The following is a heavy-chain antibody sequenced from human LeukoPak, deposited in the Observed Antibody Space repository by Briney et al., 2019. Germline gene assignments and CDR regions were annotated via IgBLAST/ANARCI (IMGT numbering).Heavy chain of an antibody. CDR2: INHSGST. CDR3: ARTGRGVVVAARGNYYYYYMDV. J-gene: IGHJ6*03. Sequence: ASETLSLTCAVYGGSFSGYYWSWIRQPPGKGLEWIGEINHSGSTNYNPSLKSRVTISVDTSKNQFSLKLSSVTAADTAVYYCARTGRGVVVAARGNYYYYYMDVWGKGTTVTISS. V-gene: IGHV4-34*01. D-gene: IGHD2-15*01. CDR1: GGSFSGYY.